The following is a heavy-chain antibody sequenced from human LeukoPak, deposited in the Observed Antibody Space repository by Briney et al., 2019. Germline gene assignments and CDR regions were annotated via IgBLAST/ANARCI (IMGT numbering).Heavy chain of an antibody. CDR1: GFTVSSNY. J-gene: IGHJ4*02. V-gene: IGHV3-66*01. Sequence: GGSLRLSCAASGFTVSSNYMSWIRQAPGKGLGWVSVIYSGGSTYYADSVKGRFTISRDNSKNTLYLQMSSLRAEDTAVYFCARMSVTMIVVVSYFDSWGQGTLVTVSS. D-gene: IGHD3-22*01. CDR2: IYSGGST. CDR3: ARMSVTMIVVVSYFDS.